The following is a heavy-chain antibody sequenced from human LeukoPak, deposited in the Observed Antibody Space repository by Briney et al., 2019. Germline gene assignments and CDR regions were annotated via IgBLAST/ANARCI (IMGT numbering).Heavy chain of an antibody. CDR2: IYTSGS. CDR3: ARLQVGPTTHFNY. D-gene: IGHD1-26*01. CDR1: GGSISSGSYY. Sequence: SETLSLTCTVSGGSISSGSYYWGWIRQPAGKGLEWIGRIYTSGSNYNTSLKSRVTMSVDTSKNQFSLKLSSVTAADTAVYYCARLQVGPTTHFNYWGQGTLVTVSS. V-gene: IGHV4-61*02. J-gene: IGHJ4*02.